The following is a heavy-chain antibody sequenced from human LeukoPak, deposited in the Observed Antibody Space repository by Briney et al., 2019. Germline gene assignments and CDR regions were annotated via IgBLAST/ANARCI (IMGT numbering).Heavy chain of an antibody. CDR1: GFTFSSYS. V-gene: IGHV3-21*01. J-gene: IGHJ4*02. Sequence: GGPVRLSCAASGFTFSSYSVNWVRQAPGKGLEWVSSISSSSCYIYYAHSVRSRFTISRDNAKNSLYLQLNSPRVEDTAVYYCARDSAKYNFDYWGQGTLV. D-gene: IGHD4/OR15-4a*01. CDR3: ARDSAKYNFDY. CDR2: ISSSSCYI.